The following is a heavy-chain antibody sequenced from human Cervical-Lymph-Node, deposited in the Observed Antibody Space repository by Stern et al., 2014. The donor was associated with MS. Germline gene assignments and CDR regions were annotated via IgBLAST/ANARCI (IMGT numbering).Heavy chain of an antibody. CDR1: GGSFSGYY. D-gene: IGHD3-16*02. V-gene: IGHV4-34*01. Sequence: QVQLQQWGAGLLKPSETLSLTCAVYGGSFSGYYWSWIRQPPGKGLEWIGEINHSGSTNYNPSLKSRVTISVDTSKTQFSLKLSSVTAADTAVYYCARTYDYVWGSYPPFDYWGQGTLVTVSS. J-gene: IGHJ4*02. CDR3: ARTYDYVWGSYPPFDY. CDR2: INHSGST.